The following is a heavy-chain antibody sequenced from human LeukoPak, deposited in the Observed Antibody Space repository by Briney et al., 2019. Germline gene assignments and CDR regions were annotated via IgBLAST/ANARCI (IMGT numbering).Heavy chain of an antibody. CDR3: ARVPHGETIFGVVLYWFDP. Sequence: KPSETLSLTCTVSSYSISSGYYWGWIRQPPGKGLEWIGSIYHSGSAYYNPSLKSRVTISIDTSKNQFSLKLNSVTTADTAVYYCARVPHGETIFGVVLYWFDPWGQGTLVTVSS. CDR1: SYSISSGYY. J-gene: IGHJ5*02. V-gene: IGHV4-38-2*02. CDR2: IYHSGSA. D-gene: IGHD3-3*01.